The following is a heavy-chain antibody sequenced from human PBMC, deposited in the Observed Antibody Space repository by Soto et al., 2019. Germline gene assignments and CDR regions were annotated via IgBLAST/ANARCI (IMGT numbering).Heavy chain of an antibody. J-gene: IGHJ4*02. CDR3: VRRDGDLFDF. V-gene: IGHV5-51*01. D-gene: IGHD3-10*01. Sequence: GESLKISCKGSGYGFASFWIGWVRQMPGKGLESVGIIYPGDFDTRMSPSLQGQVTISVDKSISTAYLQWSSLEASDSGMYYCVRRDGDLFDFWGQGILVTVSS. CDR2: IYPGDFDT. CDR1: GYGFASFW.